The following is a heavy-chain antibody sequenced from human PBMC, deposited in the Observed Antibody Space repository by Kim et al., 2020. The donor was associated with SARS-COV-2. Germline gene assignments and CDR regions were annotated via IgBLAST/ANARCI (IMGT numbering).Heavy chain of an antibody. D-gene: IGHD5-18*01. V-gene: IGHV4-34*01. CDR3: SRALGYTYGHVGADY. CDR1: GGSFSGYY. Sequence: SETLSLTCAVYGGSFSGYYWSWIRQPPGKGLEWIGEINHSGSTNYNPSLKSRVTISVDTSKSQFYLKLSSVTAADTTVYYCSRALGYTYGHVGADYWVEG. CDR2: INHSGST. J-gene: IGHJ4*02.